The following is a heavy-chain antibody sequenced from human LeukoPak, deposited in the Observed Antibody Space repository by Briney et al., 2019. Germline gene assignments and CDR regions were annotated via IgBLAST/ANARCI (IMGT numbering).Heavy chain of an antibody. J-gene: IGHJ4*02. D-gene: IGHD5-24*01. CDR1: GFTFSSYW. V-gene: IGHV3-74*01. CDR2: INSDGSST. CDR3: ATSVEMATADY. Sequence: GGSLRLSCAASGFTFSSYWMHWVRQAPGKGLVWVSRINSDGSSTSYADSVKGRFTIPRDNAKNTLYLQMNSLRAEDTAVYYCATSVEMATADYWGQGTLVTVSS.